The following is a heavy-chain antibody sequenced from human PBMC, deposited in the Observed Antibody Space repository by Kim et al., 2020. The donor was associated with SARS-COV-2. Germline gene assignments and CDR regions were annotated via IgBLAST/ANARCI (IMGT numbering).Heavy chain of an antibody. J-gene: IGHJ4*02. CDR3: ARESGGDYGDYGAIGY. Sequence: SETLSLTCTVSGGSISSYYWSWIRQPPGKGLEWIGYIYYSGSTNYNPSLKSRVTISVDTSKNQFSLKLSSVTAADTAVYYCARESGGDYGDYGAIGYWGQGTLVTVSS. V-gene: IGHV4-59*01. CDR1: GGSISSYY. CDR2: IYYSGST. D-gene: IGHD4-17*01.